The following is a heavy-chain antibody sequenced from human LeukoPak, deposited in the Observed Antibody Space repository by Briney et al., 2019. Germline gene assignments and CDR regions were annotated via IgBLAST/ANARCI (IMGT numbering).Heavy chain of an antibody. CDR1: GGTFSCYA. CDR2: IIPIFGTA. D-gene: IGHD3-22*01. V-gene: IGHV1-69*05. Sequence: GASVKVSCKASGGTFSCYAISWVRQAPGQGLEWMGGIIPIFGTANYAQKFQGRVTITTDESTSTAYMELSSLRSEDTAVYYCATSYYYDSSGTYYFDYWGQGTLVTVSS. J-gene: IGHJ4*02. CDR3: ATSYYYDSSGTYYFDY.